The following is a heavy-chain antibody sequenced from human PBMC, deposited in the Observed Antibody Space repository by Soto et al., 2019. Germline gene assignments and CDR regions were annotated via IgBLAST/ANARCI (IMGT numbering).Heavy chain of an antibody. CDR2: IIPNFGAP. V-gene: IGHV1-69*01. J-gene: IGHJ6*02. Sequence: QVQLVQSGPEVKKTGSSMKVSCKAPGGPFRGYGVNWVRQAPGQGLEWIGGIIPNFGAPNYAQKFQGRVSITADEVTSTVYMEWKGLRSDDTAVYYCATPARDFYGPFYQHSGLDVWGQGTRLTVSS. D-gene: IGHD3-16*01. CDR3: ATPARDFYGPFYQHSGLDV. CDR1: GGPFRGYG.